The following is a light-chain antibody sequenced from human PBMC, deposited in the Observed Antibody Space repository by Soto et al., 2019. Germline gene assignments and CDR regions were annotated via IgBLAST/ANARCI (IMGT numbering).Light chain of an antibody. V-gene: IGLV2-14*01. CDR1: SSDVGAYNY. J-gene: IGLJ3*02. CDR2: DVT. CDR3: SSYTSSSTVV. Sequence: QSALTQPASVSGSPGQSVTISCSGSSSDVGAYNYVSWYQRHPGKAPKLMIYDVTNRPSGVSNRFSGSKSGNTASLTISGLQAEDEADYFCSSYTSSSTVVFGGGPKVTVL.